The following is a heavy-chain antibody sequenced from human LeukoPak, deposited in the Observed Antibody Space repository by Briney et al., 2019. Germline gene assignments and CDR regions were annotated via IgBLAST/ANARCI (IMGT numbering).Heavy chain of an antibody. J-gene: IGHJ4*02. Sequence: GGSLGLSCAASGFTVSSNYMSWVRQAPGKGLEWVSVIYSGGSTYYADSVKGRFTISRDNSKNTLYLQMNSLRAEDTAVYYCAREGNYYYDSSGYYDWGQGTLVTVSS. CDR2: IYSGGST. V-gene: IGHV3-53*01. CDR1: GFTVSSNY. CDR3: AREGNYYYDSSGYYD. D-gene: IGHD3-22*01.